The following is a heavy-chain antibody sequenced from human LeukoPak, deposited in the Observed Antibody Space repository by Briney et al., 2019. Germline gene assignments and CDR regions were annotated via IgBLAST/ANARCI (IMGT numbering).Heavy chain of an antibody. CDR2: IYFIGCT. CDR1: GGSISSYY. J-gene: IGHJ6*03. D-gene: IGHD5-24*01. V-gene: IGHV4-59*01. Sequence: PSETLSLTCTVSGGSISSYYWSWLRPPPRKGLAGVGYIYFIGCTHYTPPLTRRATIPVDTPMNQSSLKLSSVTAADTAVYYCSRDSAVEGYYYYMDVWGKGTTVTVSS. CDR3: SRDSAVEGYYYYMDV.